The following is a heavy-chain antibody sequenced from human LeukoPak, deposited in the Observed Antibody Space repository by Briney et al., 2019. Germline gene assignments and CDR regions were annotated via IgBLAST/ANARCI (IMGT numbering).Heavy chain of an antibody. Sequence: SETLSLTCTVSGGSIRNYYWSWIRRAPGKGLEWIGYIYYSGSTNYSPSLKSRVTISVDTSKNQFSLKLSSVTAADTAVYYCARHRHSHCYDYWGQGTLVTVSS. CDR1: GGSIRNYY. V-gene: IGHV4-59*08. CDR2: IYYSGST. J-gene: IGHJ4*02. CDR3: ARHRHSHCYDY. D-gene: IGHD5-18*01.